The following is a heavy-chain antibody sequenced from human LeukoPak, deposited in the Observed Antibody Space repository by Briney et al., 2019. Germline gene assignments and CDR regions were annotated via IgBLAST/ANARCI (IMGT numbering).Heavy chain of an antibody. CDR2: IYSGGST. CDR3: ARFVPGRARDFDY. V-gene: IGHV3-66*01. CDR1: GFTVSSNY. J-gene: IGHJ4*02. Sequence: GGSLRLSCAASGFTVSSNYMSWVRQAPGKGWEGVYVIYSGGSTYYAASVKGRFTISRDNSKNTLYLQMNSLRAEDTAVYYCARFVPGRARDFDYWGQGTLVTVSS. D-gene: IGHD2-2*01.